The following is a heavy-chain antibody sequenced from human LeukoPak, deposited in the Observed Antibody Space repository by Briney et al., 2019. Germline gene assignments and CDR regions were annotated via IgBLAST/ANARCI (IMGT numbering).Heavy chain of an antibody. V-gene: IGHV3-48*01. D-gene: IGHD3-10*01. J-gene: IGHJ5*01. Sequence: PGGSLRLSCAASEFTFSSYSMNWVRQAPGKGLEWISYISSAGIAIYYADSVMGRFTISRDNAKNSLYLQMNSLRGDDTAVYYCARSGYYGSGGYYSLNGFDSWGQGTLVTVSS. CDR2: ISSAGIAI. CDR1: EFTFSSYS. CDR3: ARSGYYGSGGYYSLNGFDS.